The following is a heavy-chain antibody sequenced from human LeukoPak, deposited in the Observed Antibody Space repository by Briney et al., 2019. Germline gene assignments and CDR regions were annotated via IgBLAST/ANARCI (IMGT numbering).Heavy chain of an antibody. J-gene: IGHJ4*02. CDR2: IYTSGST. V-gene: IGHV4-4*07. CDR1: GGSISSYY. Sequence: SETLSLTCTVSGGSISSYYWSWIRQPAGKGLEWIGRIYTSGSTNYNPSPKSRVTMSVDTSKNQFSLKLSSVTAADTAVYYCASSFYNWNDGIAYWGQGTLVTVSS. CDR3: ASSFYNWNDGIAY. D-gene: IGHD1-1*01.